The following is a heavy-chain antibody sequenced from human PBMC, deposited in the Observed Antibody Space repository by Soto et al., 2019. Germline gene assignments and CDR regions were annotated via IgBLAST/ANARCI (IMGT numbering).Heavy chain of an antibody. CDR1: GYTFTYRY. D-gene: IGHD3-22*01. Sequence: VSXXASGYTFTYRYLHWVRQSPGQALEWMGWITPFNGNTNYAQKFQDRVTITRDRSMSTAYMELSSLRSEDTAMYYCARSGYQTYYYGMDVWGQGTTVTVSS. CDR3: ARSGYQTYYYGMDV. CDR2: ITPFNGNT. J-gene: IGHJ6*02. V-gene: IGHV1-45*02.